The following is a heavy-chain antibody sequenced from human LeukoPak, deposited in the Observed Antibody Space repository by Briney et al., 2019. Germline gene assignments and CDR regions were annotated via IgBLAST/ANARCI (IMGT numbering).Heavy chain of an antibody. V-gene: IGHV1-8*01. CDR2: MNPNSGNT. CDR3: ARDRPSSSWYNWDY. CDR1: GYTFTSYD. D-gene: IGHD6-13*01. J-gene: IGHJ4*02. Sequence: GASVKVSCKASGYTFTSYDINWVRQATGQGLEWMGWMNPNSGNTGYAQKFQGRVTMTRNTSISTAYMELRSLRSDDTAVYYCARDRPSSSWYNWDYWGQGTLVTVSS.